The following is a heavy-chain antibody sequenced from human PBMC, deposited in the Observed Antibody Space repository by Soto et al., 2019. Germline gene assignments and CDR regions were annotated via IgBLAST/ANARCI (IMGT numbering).Heavy chain of an antibody. Sequence: EVQLVESGGDLVKPGGSLRLSCAASGFNFSDAWMNWVRQAPGKGLEWVGHVKTKADGGTTEYAASVKGRFSVSRDDSRNTLYLQMNSLKSEDTAMYYCTPLGPSWGQGTLVVVSS. J-gene: IGHJ4*02. V-gene: IGHV3-15*07. CDR1: GFNFSDAW. CDR3: TPLGPS. CDR2: VKTKADGGTT.